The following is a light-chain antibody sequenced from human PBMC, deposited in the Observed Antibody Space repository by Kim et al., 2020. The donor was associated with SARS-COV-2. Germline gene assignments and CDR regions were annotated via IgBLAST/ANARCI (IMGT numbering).Light chain of an antibody. Sequence: ALEQTVRITCKGDSLRRYYASWYQQKPGQAPVLVIYEKNNRPSGIPDRFSGSSSGNTASLTITGAQAEDEADYYCNSRESGVNHVVFGGGTRLTVL. CDR2: EKN. J-gene: IGLJ3*02. CDR3: NSRESGVNHVV. CDR1: SLRRYY. V-gene: IGLV3-19*01.